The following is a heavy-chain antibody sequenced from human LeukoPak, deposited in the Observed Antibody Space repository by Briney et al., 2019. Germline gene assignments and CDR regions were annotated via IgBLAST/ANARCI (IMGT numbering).Heavy chain of an antibody. V-gene: IGHV4-39*01. J-gene: IGHJ3*02. CDR1: GGSIGSSDYY. Sequence: SETLSLTCTVSGGSIGSSDYYWGWIRQPPGKGLEWIGSVYYRGSAYHNPSLKSRVTISADTSKNQFSLKLSSVPAADTAVYYCGLVYGDYGGAFDIWGQGTMVTVSS. CDR3: GLVYGDYGGAFDI. CDR2: VYYRGSA. D-gene: IGHD4-17*01.